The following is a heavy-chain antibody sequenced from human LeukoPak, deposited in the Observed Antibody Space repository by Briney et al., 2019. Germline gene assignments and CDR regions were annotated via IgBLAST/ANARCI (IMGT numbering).Heavy chain of an antibody. CDR3: AKDWGPYYDILTGPFDY. CDR1: GFTFEDYG. Sequence: GRSLRLSCAASGFTFEDYGMHWARQGPGKGLEWVSGISWNSGSIDYADSVKGRFTISRDNAKNSLYLQMNSLRAEDTALYYCAKDWGPYYDILTGPFDYWGQGTLVTVSS. J-gene: IGHJ4*02. V-gene: IGHV3-9*01. D-gene: IGHD3-9*01. CDR2: ISWNSGSI.